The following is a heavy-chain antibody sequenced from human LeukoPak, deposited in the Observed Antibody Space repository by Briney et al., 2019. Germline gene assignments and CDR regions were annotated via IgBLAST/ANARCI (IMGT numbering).Heavy chain of an antibody. J-gene: IGHJ6*02. CDR3: ARDAYEQLVGWYYYYGMDV. D-gene: IGHD6-6*01. CDR2: TSYDRSNK. CDR1: GFTFSSYA. Sequence: PGGSLRLSCAASGFTFSSYAMHWVRQAPGKGLEWVAVTSYDRSNKYYADSVKGRFTISRDNSKNTLYLQMNSLRAEDTAVYYCARDAYEQLVGWYYYYGMDVWGQGTTVTVSS. V-gene: IGHV3-30-3*01.